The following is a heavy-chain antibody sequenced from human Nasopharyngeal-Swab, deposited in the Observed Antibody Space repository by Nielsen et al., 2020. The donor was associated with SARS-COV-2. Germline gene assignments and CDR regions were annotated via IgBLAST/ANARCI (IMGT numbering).Heavy chain of an antibody. J-gene: IGHJ3*02. V-gene: IGHV5-51*01. Sequence: GESLKISCKASGYSFTSYWIGWVRQMPGKGLEWMGIIYPGDSDTRYSPSFQGQVTISADKSISTAYLQRSSLKASDTAMYYCARHVSLDAFDIWGQGTMVTVSS. D-gene: IGHD1-1*01. CDR1: GYSFTSYW. CDR3: ARHVSLDAFDI. CDR2: IYPGDSDT.